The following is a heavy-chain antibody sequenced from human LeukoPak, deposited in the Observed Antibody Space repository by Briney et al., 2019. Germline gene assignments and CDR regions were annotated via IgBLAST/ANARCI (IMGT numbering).Heavy chain of an antibody. Sequence: SETLSLTCTVSGGSVNNYYWSWVRQPAGKGLEWIGRIYASGTTRYNPSLQSRVTMSVDMSKNQFSLKLTSVTAADTAVYYCARGRYYYDSSGYYSWFDPWGQGTLVTVSS. D-gene: IGHD3-22*01. CDR2: IYASGTT. CDR3: ARGRYYYDSSGYYSWFDP. J-gene: IGHJ5*02. V-gene: IGHV4-4*07. CDR1: GGSVNNYY.